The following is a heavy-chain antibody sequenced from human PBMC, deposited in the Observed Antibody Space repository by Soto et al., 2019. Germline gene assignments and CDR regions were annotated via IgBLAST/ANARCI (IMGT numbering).Heavy chain of an antibody. CDR1: GFTFISYA. J-gene: IGHJ6*02. CDR3: ARDYRRLWLVLYYYYGMDV. D-gene: IGHD6-19*01. V-gene: IGHV3-30-3*01. CDR2: ISYDGSNK. Sequence: PWGSLRLSCAASGFTFISYAIHFFRHSPFKWLEWVAVISYDGSNKYYADSVKGRFTISRDNSKNTLYLQMNSLRAEDTAVYYCARDYRRLWLVLYYYYGMDVWGQGTTVTVSS.